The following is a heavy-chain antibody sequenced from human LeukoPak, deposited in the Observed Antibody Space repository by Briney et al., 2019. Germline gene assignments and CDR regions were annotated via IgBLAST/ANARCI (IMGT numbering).Heavy chain of an antibody. V-gene: IGHV1-69*13. CDR1: GDTFSIYG. CDR3: ARETGTVPFHNVLTGRQDFYYYYIDV. CDR2: ISPISGAA. J-gene: IGHJ6*03. Sequence: GASVKVSCKAVGDTFSIYGISWVRQAPGQGLEWMGGISPISGAAEYAQKFQGRVTITADEPTTTAYMELTSLTSDDTAVYYCARETGTVPFHNVLTGRQDFYYYYIDVWGKGTTVTVSS. D-gene: IGHD3-9*01.